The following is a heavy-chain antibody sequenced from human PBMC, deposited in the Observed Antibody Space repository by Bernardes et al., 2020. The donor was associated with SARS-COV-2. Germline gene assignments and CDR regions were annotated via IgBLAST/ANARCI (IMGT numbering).Heavy chain of an antibody. D-gene: IGHD5-18*01. J-gene: IGHJ4*02. CDR3: GRGEYSHGYPIEY. V-gene: IGHV3-9*01. Sequence: GGSLRLSCAASGFSCDDYAMHWVRQAPGKGLEWVSGISWNSGTIEYGESVKGRFTISRDNAKNSLYLQVNNLRVEDTAFYFCGRGEYSHGYPIEYWGQGTLLTVSS. CDR2: ISWNSGTI. CDR1: GFSCDDYA.